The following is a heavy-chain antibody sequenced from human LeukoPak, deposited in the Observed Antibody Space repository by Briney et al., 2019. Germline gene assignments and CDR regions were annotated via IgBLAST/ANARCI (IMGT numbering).Heavy chain of an antibody. V-gene: IGHV3-23*01. CDR3: AKGIYSSGWSYFDY. CDR1: GFTFSNSA. Sequence: PGRSLRLSCAASGFTFSNSAMSWVRPAPREGLEWVSTLSGSGITTYYADSVKGRFTISRDNSKHTLYLHMNSLRAEDTAVYYCAKGIYSSGWSYFDYWGHGTLVTVSS. J-gene: IGHJ4*01. CDR2: LSGSGITT. D-gene: IGHD6-19*01.